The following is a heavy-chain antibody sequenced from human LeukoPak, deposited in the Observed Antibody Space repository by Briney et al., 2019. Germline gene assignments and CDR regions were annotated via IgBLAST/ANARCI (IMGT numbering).Heavy chain of an antibody. CDR3: TRDRSGPFLFDY. CDR1: GYSISSGYY. V-gene: IGHV4-38-2*02. CDR2: IYHSGST. Sequence: SETLSLTCSVSGYSISSGYYWGWIRQPPGKGLELIGNIYHSGSTYYNPSLKSRVTISVDTSNNQFSLKLSSVTAADTAVYYCTRDRSGPFLFDYWGQGTLVTVSS. J-gene: IGHJ4*02.